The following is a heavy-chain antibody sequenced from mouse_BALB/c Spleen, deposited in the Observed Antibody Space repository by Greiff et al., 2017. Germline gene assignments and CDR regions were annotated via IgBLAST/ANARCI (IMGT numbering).Heavy chain of an antibody. CDR1: GYSITSDYA. D-gene: IGHD1-1*01. Sequence: EVKLMESGPGLVKPSQSLSLTCTVTGYSITSDYAWNWIRQFPGNKLEWMGYISYSGSTSYNPSLKSRISITRDTSKNQFFLQLNSVTTEDTATYYCARYYGSMFAYWGQGTLVTVSA. CDR2: ISYSGST. J-gene: IGHJ3*01. V-gene: IGHV3-2*02. CDR3: ARYYGSMFAY.